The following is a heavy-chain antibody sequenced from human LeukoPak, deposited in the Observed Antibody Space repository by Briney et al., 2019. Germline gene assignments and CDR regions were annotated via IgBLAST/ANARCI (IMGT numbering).Heavy chain of an antibody. V-gene: IGHV1-2*02. J-gene: IGHJ3*02. CDR3: AREYFDWSDAFDI. Sequence: GASVKVSRKASGYTFTGYYMHWVRQAPGQGLEWMGWINPNSGGTNYAQKFQGRVTMTRDTSISTAYMELSRLRSDDTAVYYCAREYFDWSDAFDIWGQGTMVTVSS. CDR2: INPNSGGT. D-gene: IGHD3-9*01. CDR1: GYTFTGYY.